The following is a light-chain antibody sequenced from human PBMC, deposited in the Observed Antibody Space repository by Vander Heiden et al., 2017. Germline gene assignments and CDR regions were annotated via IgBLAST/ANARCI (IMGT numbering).Light chain of an antibody. Sequence: VLTQTPSVSVAPGQTATITCGGNNVARTTVHWYQQKPGQAPVLVVYDDSDRPSGIPERFSGSKSGDKATLTITEVEAGDEADYYCQLWDSSSDHYVFGTGTKVTVL. CDR1: NVARTT. CDR3: QLWDSSSDHYV. CDR2: DDS. J-gene: IGLJ1*01. V-gene: IGLV3-21*02.